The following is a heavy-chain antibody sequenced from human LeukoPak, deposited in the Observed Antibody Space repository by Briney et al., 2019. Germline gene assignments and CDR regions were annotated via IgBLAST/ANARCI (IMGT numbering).Heavy chain of an antibody. D-gene: IGHD2-15*01. Sequence: GGSLRLSCAASGFTFSSYWMSWVRQAPGKGLEWVANIKQDGSEKYYVDSVKGRFTISRDNAKNSLYLQMNGLRAEDTAVYYCARDDNCSGGSCYSWYYYYYGMDVWGQGTTVTVSS. J-gene: IGHJ6*02. CDR2: IKQDGSEK. CDR3: ARDDNCSGGSCYSWYYYYYGMDV. V-gene: IGHV3-7*01. CDR1: GFTFSSYW.